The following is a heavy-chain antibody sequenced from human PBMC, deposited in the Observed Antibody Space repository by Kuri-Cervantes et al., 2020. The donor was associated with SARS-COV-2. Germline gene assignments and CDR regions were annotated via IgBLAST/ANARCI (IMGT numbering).Heavy chain of an antibody. CDR2: FDPEDGET. D-gene: IGHD1-26*01. CDR1: GYTLTELS. Sequence: ASVKVSCKVSGYTLTELSMHWVRQATGKGLEWMGGFDPEDGETIYAQKFQGRVTMTEDTSTDTAYMELSSLRSEDTAVYYCATLCRSCVIVGATRSPYWFDPWGQGTLVTVSS. CDR3: ATLCRSCVIVGATRSPYWFDP. V-gene: IGHV1-24*01. J-gene: IGHJ5*02.